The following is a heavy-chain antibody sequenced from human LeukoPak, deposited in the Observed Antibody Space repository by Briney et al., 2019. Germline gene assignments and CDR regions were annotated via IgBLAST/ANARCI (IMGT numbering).Heavy chain of an antibody. CDR2: IYYSGST. CDR3: ARAGLGAFDI. CDR1: GGSISSYY. V-gene: IGHV4-59*01. D-gene: IGHD1-26*01. Sequence: PSEPQSLTCTVSGGSISSYYWSWTRHPPGKGLEWIGYIYYSGSTNYNPPRKSRVTISVDTSKNQFSLKLSSVTAADTAVYYCARAGLGAFDIWGQGTMVTVSS. J-gene: IGHJ3*02.